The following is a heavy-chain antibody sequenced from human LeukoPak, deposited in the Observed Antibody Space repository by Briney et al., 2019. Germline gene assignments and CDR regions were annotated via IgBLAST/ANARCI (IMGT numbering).Heavy chain of an antibody. Sequence: GGSLRLSCAASRFTLSTYWMSWVRQAPGKGLEWVAHIKQDGSQEYYVDSVKGRFTISRDSAKNSLYLRMNSLRAEDTAVYYCARGVPYDSWSGPHYSDYWGQGTLVTVSS. J-gene: IGHJ4*02. V-gene: IGHV3-7*01. CDR2: IKQDGSQE. CDR3: ARGVPYDSWSGPHYSDY. CDR1: RFTLSTYW. D-gene: IGHD3-3*01.